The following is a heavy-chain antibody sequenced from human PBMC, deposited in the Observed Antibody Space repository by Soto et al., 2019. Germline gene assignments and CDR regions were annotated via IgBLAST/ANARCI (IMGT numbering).Heavy chain of an antibody. Sequence: QVQLVQSGAEVKKPGSSVKVSCKASGGTFSSYAISWVRQAPGQGLEWMGGIIPIFGTANYAQKFQGRVTMTRNTSISTAYMELSSLRSEDTAVYYCAYSSGYDSGMDVWGQGTTVTVSS. V-gene: IGHV1-69*06. CDR2: IIPIFGTA. D-gene: IGHD5-12*01. J-gene: IGHJ6*02. CDR3: AYSSGYDSGMDV. CDR1: GGTFSSYA.